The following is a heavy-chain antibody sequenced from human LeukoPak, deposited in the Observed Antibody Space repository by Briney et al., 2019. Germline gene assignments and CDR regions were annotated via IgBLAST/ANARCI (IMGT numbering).Heavy chain of an antibody. CDR1: GFSFTTYG. CDR2: IRSKAYGGTT. D-gene: IGHD3-22*01. V-gene: IGHV3-49*04. Sequence: GGSLRLSCAASGFSFTTYGMHWVRQAPGKGLEWVGFIRSKAYGGTTEYAASVKGRFTISRDDSKSIAYLQMNSLKTEDTAVYYCTRELRYYYDSSGYYSGDYWGQGTLVTVSS. CDR3: TRELRYYYDSSGYYSGDY. J-gene: IGHJ4*02.